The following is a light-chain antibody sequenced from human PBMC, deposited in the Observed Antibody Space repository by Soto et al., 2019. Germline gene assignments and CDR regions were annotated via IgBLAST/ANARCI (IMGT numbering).Light chain of an antibody. CDR1: QSVSSSY. V-gene: IGKV3-20*01. CDR3: QKYGSSPPWT. Sequence: EIVLTQSPGTLSLSPGERATLSCRASQSVSSSYLAWYQQKPGQAPRLLIYGASSRATGIPDRFSGSGSGTDFTVTISRLEPEDCAVYSCQKYGSSPPWTFGQGTQVEIK. J-gene: IGKJ1*01. CDR2: GAS.